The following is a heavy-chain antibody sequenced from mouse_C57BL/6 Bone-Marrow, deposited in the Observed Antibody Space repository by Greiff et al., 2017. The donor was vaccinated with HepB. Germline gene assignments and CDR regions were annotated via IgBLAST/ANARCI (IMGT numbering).Heavy chain of an antibody. Sequence: VQLVESGPGLVAPSQSLSITCTVSGFSLTSYGVDWVRQSPGKGLEWLGVIGGVGSTNYNSALKSRLSISKDNSKSQVFLKMNSLQTDDTAMYYCASLNYYGSSSWFAYWGQGTLVTVSA. J-gene: IGHJ3*01. CDR1: GFSLTSYG. CDR3: ASLNYYGSSSWFAY. V-gene: IGHV2-6*01. D-gene: IGHD1-1*01. CDR2: IGGVGST.